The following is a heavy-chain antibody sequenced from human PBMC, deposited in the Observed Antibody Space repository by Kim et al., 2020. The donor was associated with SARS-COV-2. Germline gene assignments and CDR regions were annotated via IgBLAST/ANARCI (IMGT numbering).Heavy chain of an antibody. CDR2: IYYSGST. CDR3: AIPTRLNYDSSGYPIPDAFDI. CDR1: GGSISSSSYY. Sequence: SETLSLTCTVSGGSISSSSYYWGWIRQPPGKGLEWIGSIYYSGSTYYNPSLKSRVTISVDTSKNQFSLRLSSVTAADTAVYYCAIPTRLNYDSSGYPIPDAFDIWGQGTMVTVSS. J-gene: IGHJ3*02. D-gene: IGHD3-22*01. V-gene: IGHV4-39*01.